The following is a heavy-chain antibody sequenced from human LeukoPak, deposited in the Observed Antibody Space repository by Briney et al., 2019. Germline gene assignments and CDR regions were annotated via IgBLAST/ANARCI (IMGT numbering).Heavy chain of an antibody. CDR3: ARHLRNDYVWDPYYFDY. D-gene: IGHD3-16*01. J-gene: IGHJ4*02. CDR2: IDPSDSYT. CDR1: GYNFANYW. Sequence: GESLQISFKGSGYNFANYWISWVRQMPGRGLEWVGRIDPSDSYTNYSPSFQGHVTILVDKSASTAYLQWSSLKASDTAIYYCARHLRNDYVWDPYYFDYWGQGTLVTVSS. V-gene: IGHV5-10-1*01.